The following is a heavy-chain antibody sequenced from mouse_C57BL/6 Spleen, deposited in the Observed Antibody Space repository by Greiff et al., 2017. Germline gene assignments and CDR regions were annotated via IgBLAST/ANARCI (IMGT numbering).Heavy chain of an antibody. J-gene: IGHJ4*01. CDR3: ARRDSSGLYYAMDY. Sequence: QQPGQVLEWIGEIDPSDIFTNSHQKFKGKATFTVDTSSSTAYMQLSRLTSEDSAVYYCARRDSSGLYYAMDYWGQGTSVTVSS. V-gene: IGHV1-50*01. D-gene: IGHD3-2*02. CDR2: IDPSDIFT.